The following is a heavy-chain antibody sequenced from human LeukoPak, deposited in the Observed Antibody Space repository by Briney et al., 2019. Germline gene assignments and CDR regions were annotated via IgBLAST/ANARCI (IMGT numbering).Heavy chain of an antibody. D-gene: IGHD3-10*01. CDR2: IYPGDSDN. CDR3: ARHVRGVMVTWFDY. Sequence: GESLKISCSGSGYSFTSYWIGRVRQMPGKGLEWVGIIYPGDSDNRYSPSFQGQVTISADKSISPDFLQWSSLKAAAAAMYYCARHVRGVMVTWFDYWGQGTLVTVSS. J-gene: IGHJ5*01. V-gene: IGHV5-51*01. CDR1: GYSFTSYW.